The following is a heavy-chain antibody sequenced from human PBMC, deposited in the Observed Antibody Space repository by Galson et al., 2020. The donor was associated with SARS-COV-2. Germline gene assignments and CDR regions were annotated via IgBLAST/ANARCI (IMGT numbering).Heavy chain of an antibody. V-gene: IGHV3-73*01. Sequence: GESLKISCAGPGFTFSGSAMHWVRQASGKGLEWVGLIRSKGNNNAPAYAASVKGRFTISRDDSKNTAYLQMSSLKTEDTAVYYCTRNVVGATIGGYFDLWGRGTLVTVSS. CDR2: IRSKGNNNAP. J-gene: IGHJ2*01. D-gene: IGHD1-26*01. CDR1: GFTFSGSA. CDR3: TRNVVGATIGGYFDL.